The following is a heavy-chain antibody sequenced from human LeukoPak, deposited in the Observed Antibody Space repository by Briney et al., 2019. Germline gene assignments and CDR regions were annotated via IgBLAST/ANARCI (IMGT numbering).Heavy chain of an antibody. V-gene: IGHV3-7*01. J-gene: IGHJ4*02. CDR2: MKDDGNEI. Sequence: GGSLRLSCTASGFTFKNYRMTWVRQAPGKGLEWVASMKDDGNEIQYVDSVKGRFTISRDNAKNSLYLQMNNLRAEDTAVYYCARNRATNNYWGQGTLVTVSS. D-gene: IGHD1-26*01. CDR3: ARNRATNNY. CDR1: GFTFKNYR.